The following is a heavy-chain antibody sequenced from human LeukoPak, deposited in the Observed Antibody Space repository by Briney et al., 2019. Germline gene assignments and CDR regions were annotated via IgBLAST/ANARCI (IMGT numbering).Heavy chain of an antibody. D-gene: IGHD6-19*01. Sequence: GFLRLSCAASGITFSSFALSWVRQASGEGLGWVSAISGSGGSTYYADFVKGRFTISRDNSKNTPYLQMNSLRAEDTAVYYCAKGGGSGWYWEEYWGQGTLVTVSS. CDR2: ISGSGGST. V-gene: IGHV3-23*01. CDR1: GITFSSFA. J-gene: IGHJ4*02. CDR3: AKGGGSGWYWEEY.